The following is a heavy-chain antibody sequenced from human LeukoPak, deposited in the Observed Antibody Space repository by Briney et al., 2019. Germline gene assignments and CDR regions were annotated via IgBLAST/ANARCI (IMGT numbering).Heavy chain of an antibody. V-gene: IGHV2-5*01. D-gene: IGHD3-22*01. CDR2: IYWNDDK. Sequence: SGPTLVKPTQTLTLTCPFSGFSLSTSGVGVGWIRQPPGKALEWLALIYWNDDKRYSPSLKSRLTITKDTSKNQVVLTMTNMDPVDTATYYCAQSGYDSSGYYGFDFDYWGQGTLVTVSS. J-gene: IGHJ4*02. CDR3: AQSGYDSSGYYGFDFDY. CDR1: GFSLSTSGVG.